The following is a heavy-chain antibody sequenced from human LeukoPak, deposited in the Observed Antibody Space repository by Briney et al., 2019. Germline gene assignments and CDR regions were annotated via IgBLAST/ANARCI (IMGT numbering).Heavy chain of an antibody. V-gene: IGHV1-2*02. D-gene: IGHD1-7*01. CDR1: GYTFTGYY. Sequence: ASVKVSCKASGYTFTGYYIHWVRQAPGQGLEWMGWINPNSGGTNYAQKFQGRVTKTRDTSISTAYMELSRLISDDTAVYYCAHLELLLDYWGQGTLVTVSS. CDR2: INPNSGGT. CDR3: AHLELLLDY. J-gene: IGHJ4*02.